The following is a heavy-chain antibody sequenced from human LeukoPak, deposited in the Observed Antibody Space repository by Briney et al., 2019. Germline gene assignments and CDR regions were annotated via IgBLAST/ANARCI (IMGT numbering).Heavy chain of an antibody. CDR1: GFTFSGSA. D-gene: IGHD4-17*01. V-gene: IGHV3-73*01. J-gene: IGHJ4*02. CDR3: TRQYGDYKHGEIGY. Sequence: GGSLRLSCAASGFTFSGSAMHWVRQASGKGLEWVGRIRSKANSYATAYAASVKGRFTISRDDSKNTAYLQMNSLKTEDTAVYYCTRQYGDYKHGEIGYWGQGTLVTVSS. CDR2: IRSKANSYAT.